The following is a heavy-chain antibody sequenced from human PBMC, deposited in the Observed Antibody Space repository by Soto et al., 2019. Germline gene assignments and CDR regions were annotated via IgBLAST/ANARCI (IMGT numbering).Heavy chain of an antibody. Sequence: PGGSLRLSCAASGFTFSSYSMNWVRQAPGKGLEWVSYISSSSTIYYADSVKGRFTISRDNAKNSLYLQMNSLRAEDTAVYYCARVTVAGTRDNWFDPWGQGTLVTVSS. CDR3: ARVTVAGTRDNWFDP. D-gene: IGHD6-19*01. J-gene: IGHJ5*02. V-gene: IGHV3-48*01. CDR2: ISSSSTI. CDR1: GFTFSSYS.